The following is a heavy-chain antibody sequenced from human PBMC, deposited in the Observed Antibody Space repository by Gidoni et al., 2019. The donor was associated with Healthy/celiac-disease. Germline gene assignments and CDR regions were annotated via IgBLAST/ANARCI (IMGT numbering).Heavy chain of an antibody. CDR3: ARGGVVPAAMLDY. Sequence: PSETLSLTCTVSGGSISSYYWSWIRQPPGKGLEWIGYIYYSGSTNYNPSLKSRVTISVDTSKNQFSLKLSSVTAADTAVYYCARGGVVPAAMLDYWGQGTLVTVSS. V-gene: IGHV4-59*01. D-gene: IGHD2-2*01. CDR2: IYYSGST. CDR1: GGSISSYY. J-gene: IGHJ4*02.